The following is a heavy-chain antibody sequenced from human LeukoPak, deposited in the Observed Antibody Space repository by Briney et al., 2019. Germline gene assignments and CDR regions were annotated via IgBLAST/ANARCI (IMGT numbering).Heavy chain of an antibody. CDR2: IGTAGDT. CDR3: ARSPHWGLTAAGYYYGMDG. V-gene: IGHV3-13*04. CDR1: GFTFSSYD. J-gene: IGHJ6*02. D-gene: IGHD6-13*01. Sequence: GGSLRLSCAASGFTFSSYDMHWVRQATGKGLEWVSAIGTAGDTYYPGAVKGRFTISRENAKNSLYLQMNSLRAGDTAVYYCARSPHWGLTAAGYYYGMDGWGQGTTVTVSS.